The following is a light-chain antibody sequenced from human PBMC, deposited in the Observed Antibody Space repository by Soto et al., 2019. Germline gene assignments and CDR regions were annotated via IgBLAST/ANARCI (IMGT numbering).Light chain of an antibody. CDR1: QGISSW. Sequence: DIQMTQSPSSVSASVGDKVTITCRASQGISSWLAWFQQKPGTAPKLLIYAASNLESGVPSRFSGSGSGTDFTLTINGLQPEDFATYYCQQADSFPFTFGQGTKLEIK. J-gene: IGKJ2*01. CDR2: AAS. V-gene: IGKV1-12*01. CDR3: QQADSFPFT.